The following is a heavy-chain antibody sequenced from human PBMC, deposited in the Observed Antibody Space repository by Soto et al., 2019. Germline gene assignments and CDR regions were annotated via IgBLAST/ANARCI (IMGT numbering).Heavy chain of an antibody. CDR3: ARDLELSGYHYGMDV. J-gene: IGHJ6*02. D-gene: IGHD1-7*01. CDR1: GGFISSYY. V-gene: IGHV4-59*01. Sequence: PSETLSLTCTVSGGFISSYYWSWIRQPPGKGLEWIGYIYYSGSTNYNPSLKSRVTISIDTSKNQFSLKLSSVTAADTAVYYCARDLELSGYHYGMDVWGQGTTVTVSS. CDR2: IYYSGST.